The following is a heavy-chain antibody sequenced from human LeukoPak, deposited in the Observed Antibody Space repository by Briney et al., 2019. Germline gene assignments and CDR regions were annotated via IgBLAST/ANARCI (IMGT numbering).Heavy chain of an antibody. D-gene: IGHD6-13*01. CDR3: ARHAFHFSSSWSNDSIDI. V-gene: IGHV4-59*08. J-gene: IGHJ3*02. CDR1: GGSISSYY. CDR2: IYYSGST. Sequence: SETLSLTCTVSGGSISSYYWSWIRQPPGKGLEWIGYIYYSGSTNYNPSLKSRVTISVDTSKNQFSLKLSSVTAADTAVYYCARHAFHFSSSWSNDSIDIWGQGTMVTVYS.